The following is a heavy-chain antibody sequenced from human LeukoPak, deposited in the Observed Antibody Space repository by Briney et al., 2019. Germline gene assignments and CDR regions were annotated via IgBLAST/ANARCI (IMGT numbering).Heavy chain of an antibody. D-gene: IGHD2-2*01. CDR1: GYTFTSYC. Sequence: ASVKVSCKASGYTFTSYCMHWVRQAPGQGLEWMGIINPSGGSTSYAQKFQGRVTMTRDMSTSTVYMEPSSLRSEDTAVYYCARVPRGAVVPAAAPGLFDPWGQGTLVTVSS. V-gene: IGHV1-46*01. CDR2: INPSGGST. CDR3: ARVPRGAVVPAAAPGLFDP. J-gene: IGHJ5*02.